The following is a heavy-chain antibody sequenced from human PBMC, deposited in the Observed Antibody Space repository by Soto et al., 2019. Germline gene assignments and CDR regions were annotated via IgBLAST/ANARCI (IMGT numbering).Heavy chain of an antibody. J-gene: IGHJ4*02. CDR2: IYYSGNT. CDR3: AREISCGPHDY. CDR1: GGSISSGDYY. Sequence: QVQLQESGPGLVKPSQTLSLTCTVSGGSISSGDYYWSWIRQPPGKALEWIGYIYYSGNTDYNPSLKSRVSLSVDTSKNQFSLKLISVTAADTAVYSCAREISCGPHDYWGQRTLVTVSS. V-gene: IGHV4-30-4*01.